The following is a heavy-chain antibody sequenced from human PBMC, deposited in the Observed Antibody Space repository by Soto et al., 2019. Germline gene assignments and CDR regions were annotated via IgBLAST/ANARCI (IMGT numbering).Heavy chain of an antibody. CDR1: GCTFGSYS. J-gene: IGHJ5*02. CDR3: AREWNPFTWFDP. D-gene: IGHD1-1*01. Sequence: PGGSLRLSCAASGCTFGSYSGSWVRQAPGKGLEWVSYISSSSSTIYYADSVKGRFTISRDNAKNSLYLQMNSLRDEDTAVYYCAREWNPFTWFDPWGQGTLVTVSS. CDR2: ISSSSSTI. V-gene: IGHV3-48*02.